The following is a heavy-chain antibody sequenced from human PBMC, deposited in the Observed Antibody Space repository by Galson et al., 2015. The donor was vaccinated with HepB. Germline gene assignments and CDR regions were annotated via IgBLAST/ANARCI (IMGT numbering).Heavy chain of an antibody. CDR1: GFTFNTYA. CDR3: AKGNGGSVYGAAFDI. CDR2: ISDSSGST. J-gene: IGHJ3*02. D-gene: IGHD2-15*01. Sequence: SLRLSCAASGFTFNTYAMSWVRQAPGKGLEWVSAISDSSGSTYYADTVQGRFTISRDNSKNTLYLQMNSLRVEDTAVYYCAKGNGGSVYGAAFDIWGQGTMVTVSS. V-gene: IGHV3-23*01.